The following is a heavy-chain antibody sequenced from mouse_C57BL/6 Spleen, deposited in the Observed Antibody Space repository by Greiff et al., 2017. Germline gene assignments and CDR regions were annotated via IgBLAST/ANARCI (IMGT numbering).Heavy chain of an antibody. V-gene: IGHV1-64*01. CDR1: GYTFTSYW. D-gene: IGHD1-1*01. J-gene: IGHJ4*01. CDR2: IHPNSGST. CDR3: ARGYGSDAMDY. Sequence: QVQLQQPGAELVKPGASVKLSCKASGYTFTSYWMHWVKQRPGQGLEWIGMIHPNSGSTNYNEKFKSKATLTVDKSSSTAYMQLSGLTSEDSAVYYCARGYGSDAMDYWGQGTSVTVSS.